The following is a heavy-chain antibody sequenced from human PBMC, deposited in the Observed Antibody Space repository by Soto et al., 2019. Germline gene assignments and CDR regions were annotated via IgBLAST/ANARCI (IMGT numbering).Heavy chain of an antibody. J-gene: IGHJ4*02. D-gene: IGHD3-10*01. V-gene: IGHV1-18*01. CDR3: ARVGGKGVLLWFGESSFDY. CDR2: ISAYNGNT. CDR1: GYTFTSYG. Sequence: QVPLVQSGAEVKKPGASVKVSCKASGYTFTSYGISWVRQAPGQGLEWMGWISAYNGNTNYAQKLQGRVTMTTDTSTSTAYMEVRSLRSDDTAVYYCARVGGKGVLLWFGESSFDYWGQGTLVTVSS.